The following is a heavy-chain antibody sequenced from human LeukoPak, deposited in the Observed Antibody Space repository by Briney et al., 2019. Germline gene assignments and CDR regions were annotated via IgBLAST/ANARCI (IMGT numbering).Heavy chain of an antibody. J-gene: IGHJ5*02. V-gene: IGHV1-18*01. CDR3: ARTRGCSGGSCFPYNWFDP. D-gene: IGHD2-15*01. Sequence: ASVKVSCKASGYTFISYGISWVRQAPGQGLEWMGWIGAYNGNTNYAQKLQGRVTMTTDTSTSTAYMDLRSLRSDDTAVYYCARTRGCSGGSCFPYNWFDPWGQGTLVTVSS. CDR1: GYTFISYG. CDR2: IGAYNGNT.